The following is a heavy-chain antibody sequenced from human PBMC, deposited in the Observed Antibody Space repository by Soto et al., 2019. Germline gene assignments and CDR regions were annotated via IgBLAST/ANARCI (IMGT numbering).Heavy chain of an antibody. CDR3: ARVVTAAGTGTGDYYYYGMDV. V-gene: IGHV3-33*01. CDR2: IWYDGSNK. J-gene: IGHJ6*02. Sequence: GGSLRLSCAASGFTFSSYGMHWVRQAPGKGLEWVAVIWYDGSNKYHADSVKGRFTISRDNSKNTLYLQMNSLRAEDTAVYYCARVVTAAGTGTGDYYYYGMDVWGQGTTVTVSS. D-gene: IGHD6-13*01. CDR1: GFTFSSYG.